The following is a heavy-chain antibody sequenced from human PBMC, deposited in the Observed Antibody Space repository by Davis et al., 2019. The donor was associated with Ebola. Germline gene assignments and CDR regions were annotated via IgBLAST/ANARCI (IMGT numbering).Heavy chain of an antibody. CDR2: LNPNSGNT. CDR3: ARGRTIVAGGLSDDFDY. V-gene: IGHV1-8*01. CDR1: GYTFTSYD. J-gene: IGHJ4*02. Sequence: AASVKVSCKASGYTFTSYDLSWVRQATGQGLEWMGWLNPNSGNTDCPQKFQGRVTMTRDISMGTAYMELSSLESEDTAVYYCARGRTIVAGGLSDDFDYWGQGTLVTVSS. D-gene: IGHD2-21*01.